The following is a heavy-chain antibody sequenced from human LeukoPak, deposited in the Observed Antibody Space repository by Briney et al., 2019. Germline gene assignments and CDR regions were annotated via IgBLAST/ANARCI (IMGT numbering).Heavy chain of an antibody. V-gene: IGHV4-34*01. D-gene: IGHD3-10*01. CDR2: INHSGST. J-gene: IGHJ5*02. Sequence: SETLSLTCAVYGGSFSGYYWSWIRHPPGKGVEWIGEINHSGSTNYNPSLKSRVAISIDSSKNQFSLKLTSVTAADTAVVYCARAEGEIYRRSGSNNWFDPWGQGTLVTVS. CDR3: ARAEGEIYRRSGSNNWFDP. CDR1: GGSFSGYY.